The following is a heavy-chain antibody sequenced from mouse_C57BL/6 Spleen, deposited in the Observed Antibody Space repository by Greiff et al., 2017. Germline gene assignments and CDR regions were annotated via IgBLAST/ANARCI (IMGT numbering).Heavy chain of an antibody. J-gene: IGHJ2*01. CDR3: AREIYYYGSSYRGLCDY. CDR1: GYTFTSYW. CDR2: IDPSDSYT. Sequence: QVQLQQPGAELVMPGASVKLSCKASGYTFTSYWMHWVKQRPGQGLEWIGEIDPSDSYTNYNQKFKGKSTLTVDKSSSTAYMQLSSLTSEDSAVYYCAREIYYYGSSYRGLCDYWGQGTTLTVSS. D-gene: IGHD1-1*01. V-gene: IGHV1-69*01.